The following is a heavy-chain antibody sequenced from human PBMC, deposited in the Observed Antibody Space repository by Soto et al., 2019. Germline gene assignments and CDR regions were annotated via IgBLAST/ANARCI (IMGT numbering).Heavy chain of an antibody. CDR1: GFTFGDYA. V-gene: IGHV3-49*03. D-gene: IGHD5-12*01. J-gene: IGHJ5*02. CDR3: SSPPPSKYRDSPFDP. Sequence: EVQLVESGGGLVQPGRSLGLSCTASGFTFGDYAMTWFRQAPGKGLEWVGFISSKRYGGTAEYATSVKGRFTISRDDSKSIAYLQMNSLKTEDTAVYFCSSPPPSKYRDSPFDPWGQGTLVIVSS. CDR2: ISSKRYGGTA.